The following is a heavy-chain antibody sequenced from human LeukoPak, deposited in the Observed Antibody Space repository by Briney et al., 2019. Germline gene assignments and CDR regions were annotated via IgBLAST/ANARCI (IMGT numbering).Heavy chain of an antibody. D-gene: IGHD1-26*01. CDR1: GLTFSSYW. CDR3: AREVLVGPIRWYFDF. V-gene: IGHV3-7*01. Sequence: PGGPLRLSCAASGLTFSSYWMSWVRQAPGKGLEWVANKKQDGSEKFYVDSLKGRFTISRANSKNSLYMQMNSLRAEETAVYYCAREVLVGPIRWYFDFWGQGSLVTVSS. J-gene: IGHJ4*02. CDR2: KKQDGSEK.